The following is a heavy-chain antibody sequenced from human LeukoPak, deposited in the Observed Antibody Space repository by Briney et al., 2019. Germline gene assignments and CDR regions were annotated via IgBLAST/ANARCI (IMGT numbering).Heavy chain of an antibody. Sequence: SETLSLTCTVSGGSISSSSYYWAWIRQPRGKGLEWIGSIYYSGSTYYNPSLKSRVTISVDTSKNQFSLKLSSVTAADTAVYYCARKPSPDSYYYYYMDVWGKGTRVTVSS. J-gene: IGHJ6*03. V-gene: IGHV4-39*01. CDR2: IYYSGST. CDR1: GGSISSSSYY. D-gene: IGHD1-14*01. CDR3: ARKPSPDSYYYYYMDV.